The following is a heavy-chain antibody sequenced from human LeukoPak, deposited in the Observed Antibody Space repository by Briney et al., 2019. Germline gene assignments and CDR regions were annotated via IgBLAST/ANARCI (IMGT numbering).Heavy chain of an antibody. Sequence: GGSLRLSCAASGFTFSSYSMNWVRQAPGKGLEWVSSISSSSSYIYYADSVKGRFTISRDNAKNSLYLQMNSLRAEDTAVYYCARVEADGDYAGLNYWGQGTLVTVSS. CDR1: GFTFSSYS. CDR2: ISSSSSYI. J-gene: IGHJ4*02. V-gene: IGHV3-21*01. D-gene: IGHD4-17*01. CDR3: ARVEADGDYAGLNY.